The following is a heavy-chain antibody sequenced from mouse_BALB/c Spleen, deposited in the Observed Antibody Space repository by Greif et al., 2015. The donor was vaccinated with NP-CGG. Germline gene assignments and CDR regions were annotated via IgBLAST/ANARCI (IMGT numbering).Heavy chain of an antibody. J-gene: IGHJ2*01. CDR2: ISGGGSYT. Sequence: EVKVVESGGGLVKPGGSLKLSCAASGFTFSSYGMSWVRQTPEKRLEWVATISGGGSYTYYPDSVKGRFTISRDNAKNNLYLQMSSLRSEDTALYYCARHIQYGNYLDYWGQGTTLTVSS. CDR1: GFTFSSYG. D-gene: IGHD2-10*02. CDR3: ARHIQYGNYLDY. V-gene: IGHV5-9-2*01.